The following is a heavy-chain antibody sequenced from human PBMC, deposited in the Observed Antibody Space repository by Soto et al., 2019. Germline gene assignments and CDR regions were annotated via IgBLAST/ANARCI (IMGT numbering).Heavy chain of an antibody. J-gene: IGHJ6*02. CDR1: GGSISSGGYS. CDR3: ARGGSYGYYYYYGMDV. D-gene: IGHD1-26*01. V-gene: IGHV4-30-2*01. Sequence: QLQLQESGSGLVKPSQTLSLTCAVSGGSISSGGYSWSWIRQPPGKGLEWIGYIYHSGSTYYNPSLKSRVTISVDRSKNQFSLKLSSVTAADTAVYYCARGGSYGYYYYYGMDVWGQGTTVTVSS. CDR2: IYHSGST.